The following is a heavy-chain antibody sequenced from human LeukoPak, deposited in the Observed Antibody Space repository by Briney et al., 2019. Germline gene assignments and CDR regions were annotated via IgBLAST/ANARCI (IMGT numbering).Heavy chain of an antibody. CDR1: GGTFNNYA. J-gene: IGHJ5*02. V-gene: IGHV1-69*13. CDR3: ARVTHTELSTWFDP. D-gene: IGHD5-18*01. CDR2: IIPIFGSS. Sequence: SVKVSCKASGGTFNNYAINWVRQAPGQGLEWMGGIIPIFGSSNYAQKFQGRVTITADESTTTAYMELSSLRSEDTAVYYCARVTHTELSTWFDPWGQGTLVTVPS.